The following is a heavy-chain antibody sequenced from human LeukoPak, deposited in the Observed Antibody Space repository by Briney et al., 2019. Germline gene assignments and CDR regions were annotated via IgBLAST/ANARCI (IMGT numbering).Heavy chain of an antibody. CDR3: ARDLMVRGYYYMDV. CDR1: GFTFDDYA. Sequence: GGSLRLSCAASGFTFDDYAMHWVRQAPGKGLEWVSGISWNSGSIGYADSVKGRFTISRDNAKNSLYLQMNSLRAEDMAVYYCARDLMVRGYYYMDVWGKGTTVTISS. D-gene: IGHD3-10*01. CDR2: ISWNSGSI. J-gene: IGHJ6*03. V-gene: IGHV3-9*03.